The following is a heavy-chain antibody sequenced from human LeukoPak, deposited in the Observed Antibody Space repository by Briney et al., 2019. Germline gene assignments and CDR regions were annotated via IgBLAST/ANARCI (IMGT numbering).Heavy chain of an antibody. J-gene: IGHJ4*02. CDR3: ARFRYAAAAKHFDY. Sequence: ASVKVSCKASGYTFTGYYMHWVRQAPGQGLEWMGWINPNSGGTNYAQKFQGRATMTRDTSISTAYMELSRLRSDDTAVYYCARFRYAAAAKHFDYWGQGTLVTVSS. CDR1: GYTFTGYY. V-gene: IGHV1-2*02. CDR2: INPNSGGT. D-gene: IGHD6-13*01.